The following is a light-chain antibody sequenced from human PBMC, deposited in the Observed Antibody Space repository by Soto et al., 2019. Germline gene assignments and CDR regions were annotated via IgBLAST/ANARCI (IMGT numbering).Light chain of an antibody. CDR3: QQRSQWPPIT. V-gene: IGKV3-11*01. CDR2: DAS. CDR1: QSVSSY. J-gene: IGKJ5*01. Sequence: EIVLTQSPATLSLSPGEKATLSCRASQSVSSYLAWYQQKPGQAPRLLIYDASNRATGIPARFSGSGSGTDFTLTISSLEPEVFAVYYCQQRSQWPPITFCQGPRLEIK.